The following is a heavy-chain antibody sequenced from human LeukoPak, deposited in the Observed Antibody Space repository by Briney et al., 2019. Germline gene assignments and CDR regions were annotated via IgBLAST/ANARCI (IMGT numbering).Heavy chain of an antibody. D-gene: IGHD3-10*01. CDR1: GGSISSYY. CDR3: ARGYGSGSYYNGDY. Sequence: SETLSLTCTVSGGSISSYYWSWIRQPAGKGLEWIGRIYTSGSTNYNPSLKSRVTMSVDTSKNQFSLKLSSGSAADTAVYYCARGYGSGSYYNGDYWGQGTLVTVSS. CDR2: IYTSGST. V-gene: IGHV4-4*07. J-gene: IGHJ4*02.